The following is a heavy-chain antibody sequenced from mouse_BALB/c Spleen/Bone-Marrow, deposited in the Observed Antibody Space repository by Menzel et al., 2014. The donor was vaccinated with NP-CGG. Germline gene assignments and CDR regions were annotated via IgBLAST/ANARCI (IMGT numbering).Heavy chain of an antibody. CDR3: ARGGNWEDFDY. D-gene: IGHD4-1*01. J-gene: IGHJ2*01. V-gene: IGHV5-17*02. Sequence: EVKLVESGGGLVQPGGSRKLSCAASGFTFXSFGMHWVRQAPERGLEWVAYISSGSSTIFYADTVKGRFPISRDNPKNTLFLQMTSLRSEDTAMYYCARGGNWEDFDYWGQGTTLTLSS. CDR1: GFTFXSFG. CDR2: ISSGSSTI.